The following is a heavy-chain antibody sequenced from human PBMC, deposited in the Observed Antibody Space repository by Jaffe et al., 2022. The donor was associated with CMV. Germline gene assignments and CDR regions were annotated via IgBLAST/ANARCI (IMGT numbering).Heavy chain of an antibody. CDR1: GFTFSSYW. CDR3: ASPSIRSGWYEAFDY. Sequence: EVQLVESGGGLVQPGGSLRLSCAASGFTFSSYWMHWVRQAPGKGLVWVSRINSDGSSTSYADSVKGRFTISRDNAKNTLYLQMNSLRAEDTAVYYCASPSIRSGWYEAFDYWGQGTLVTVSS. D-gene: IGHD6-19*01. V-gene: IGHV3-74*01. CDR2: INSDGSST. J-gene: IGHJ4*02.